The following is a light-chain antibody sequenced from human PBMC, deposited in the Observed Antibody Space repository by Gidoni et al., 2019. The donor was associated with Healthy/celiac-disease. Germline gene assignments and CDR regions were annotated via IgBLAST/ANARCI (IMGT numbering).Light chain of an antibody. CDR2: DAS. J-gene: IGKJ4*01. V-gene: IGKV3-11*01. CDR3: QQRSNWPPD. Sequence: EIVLTQSPATLSLSPGERATLPCRASQSVSSYLAWYQQKPGQAPMLLIYDASNRATGIPARFSGSGSGTDFTLTISSLEPEDFAVYYCQQRSNWPPDFGGGTKVEIK. CDR1: QSVSSY.